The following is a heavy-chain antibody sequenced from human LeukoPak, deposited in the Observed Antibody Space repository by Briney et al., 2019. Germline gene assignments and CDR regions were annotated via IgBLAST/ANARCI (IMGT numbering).Heavy chain of an antibody. D-gene: IGHD6-19*01. J-gene: IGHJ3*02. CDR1: GGSISSGGYS. CDR3: AAVGDDAFDI. Sequence: PSQTLSLTCAVSGGSISSGGYSWSWIRQPPGKGLEWIGYIYYSGSTYYNPSLKSRVTISVDTSKNQFSLKLSSVTAADTAVYYCAAVGDDAFDIWGQGTMVTVSS. CDR2: IYYSGST. V-gene: IGHV4-30-4*07.